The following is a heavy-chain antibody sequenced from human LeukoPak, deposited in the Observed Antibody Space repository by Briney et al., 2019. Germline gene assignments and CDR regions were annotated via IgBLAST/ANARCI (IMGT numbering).Heavy chain of an antibody. D-gene: IGHD3-10*01. CDR2: IYYSGST. V-gene: IGHV4-59*01. Sequence: SETLSLTCTVSGGSISSYYWSWIRQPPGKGLEWIGYIYYSGSTNYNPSLKSRVTISVDTSKNQFSLKLSSVTAADTAVYYCARDGSLRYYGSGSREAFDIWGQGTMVTVSS. CDR1: GGSISSYY. J-gene: IGHJ3*02. CDR3: ARDGSLRYYGSGSREAFDI.